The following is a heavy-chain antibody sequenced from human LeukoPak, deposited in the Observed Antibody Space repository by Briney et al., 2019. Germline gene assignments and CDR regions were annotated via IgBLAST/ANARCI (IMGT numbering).Heavy chain of an antibody. D-gene: IGHD3-3*01. Sequence: SETLSLTCAVYGGSFSCYYWSWIRQPPGKGLEWIGEINHSGSTNYNPSLKSRVTISVDTSKNQFSLKLSYVTAADTAVYYCARLDTIYGVFIRGFDPWGEGTLVTVSS. CDR1: GGSFSCYY. CDR3: ARLDTIYGVFIRGFDP. V-gene: IGHV4-34*01. J-gene: IGHJ5*02. CDR2: INHSGST.